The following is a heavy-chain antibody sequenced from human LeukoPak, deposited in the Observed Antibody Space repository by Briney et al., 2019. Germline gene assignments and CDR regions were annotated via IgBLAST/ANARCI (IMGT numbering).Heavy chain of an antibody. D-gene: IGHD3-22*01. CDR2: ISSSSSYI. V-gene: IGHV3-21*01. Sequence: GGSLRLSCAASGSTFSSYSMNWVRQAPGKGLEWVSSISSSSSYIYYADSVKGRFTISRDNAKNSLYLQMNSLRAEDTAVYYCARDMIFDGTYWGQGTLVTVSS. CDR1: GSTFSSYS. J-gene: IGHJ4*02. CDR3: ARDMIFDGTY.